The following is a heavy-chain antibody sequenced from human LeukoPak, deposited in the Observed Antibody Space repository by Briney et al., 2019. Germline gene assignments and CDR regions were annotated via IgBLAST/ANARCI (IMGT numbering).Heavy chain of an antibody. D-gene: IGHD6-13*01. V-gene: IGHV3-15*01. CDR2: IKSKTDRGTT. CDR3: TTEDVSSSWLYYYYYMDV. CDR1: GFSFSNAW. Sequence: ARSRRLACAASGFSFSNAWVGWVRHVDGEGREWVGRIKSKTDRGTTDYAALVTGRFTISRDDSKNTLYLQMNSLKTGDTAVYYCTTEDVSSSWLYYYYYMDVWGKGNTVTVSS. J-gene: IGHJ6*03.